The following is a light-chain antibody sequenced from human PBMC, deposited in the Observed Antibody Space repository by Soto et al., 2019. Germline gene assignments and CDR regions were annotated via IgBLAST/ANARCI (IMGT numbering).Light chain of an antibody. CDR1: QSISSW. CDR2: DAS. Sequence: DIQMTQSPSTLSASAGDRVTITCRASQSISSWLAWYQQKPGKAPKLLIYDASSLESGVPSRFSGSGSGTEFTLTISSLQPDDFATYYCQQYNSYSGFTFGPGTKVDIK. V-gene: IGKV1-5*01. J-gene: IGKJ3*01. CDR3: QQYNSYSGFT.